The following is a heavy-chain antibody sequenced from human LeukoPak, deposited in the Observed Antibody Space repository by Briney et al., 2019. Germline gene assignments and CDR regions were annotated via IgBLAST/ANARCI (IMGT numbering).Heavy chain of an antibody. CDR3: ARGSRWLVRWYFDL. V-gene: IGHV4-34*01. CDR1: GGSFSGYY. CDR2: INHSGST. J-gene: IGHJ2*01. Sequence: SETLSLTCAVYGGSFSGYYWSWIRQPPGKGLEWIGEINHSGSTNYNPSLKSRVTISVDTSKSQFSLKLSSVTAADTAVYYCARGSRWLVRWYFDLWGRGTLVTVSS. D-gene: IGHD6-19*01.